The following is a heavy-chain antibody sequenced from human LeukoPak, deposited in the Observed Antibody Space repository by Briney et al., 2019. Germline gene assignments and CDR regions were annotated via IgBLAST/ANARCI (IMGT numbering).Heavy chain of an antibody. CDR3: ARVGENSARRGGWYYYYYMDV. CDR1: GYSISSGYY. V-gene: IGHV4-38-2*02. Sequence: SETLSLTCTVSGYSISSGYYWGWIRQPPGKGLEWIGSIYHSGSTYYNPSLKSRVTISVDTSKNQFSLKLSSVTAADTAVYYCARVGENSARRGGWYYYYYMDVWGKGTTVTVSS. J-gene: IGHJ6*03. CDR2: IYHSGST. D-gene: IGHD6-6*01.